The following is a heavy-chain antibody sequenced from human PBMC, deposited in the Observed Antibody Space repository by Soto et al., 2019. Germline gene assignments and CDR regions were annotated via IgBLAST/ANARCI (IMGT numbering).Heavy chain of an antibody. D-gene: IGHD3-10*01. J-gene: IGHJ6*03. Sequence: ASVKVSCKASGYTFTSYGISWVRQAPGQGLEWMGWISAYNGNTNYAQKLQGRVTMTTDTSTSTAYMELRSLRSDDTAVYYCARVAPNGSGSGGDMDVWGKGTTVTVSS. CDR2: ISAYNGNT. CDR3: ARVAPNGSGSGGDMDV. V-gene: IGHV1-18*01. CDR1: GYTFTSYG.